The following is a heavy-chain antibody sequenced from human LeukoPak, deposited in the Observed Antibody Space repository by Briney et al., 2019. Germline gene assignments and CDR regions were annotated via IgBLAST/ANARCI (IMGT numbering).Heavy chain of an antibody. V-gene: IGHV1-46*01. CDR2: INPSGGST. Sequence: ASVKVSCKASGYTFTSYYMHWVRQAPGQGLEWMGIINPSGGSTSYAQKFQGRVTMTRDTSTSTVYMELSSLRSEDTAVYYCARHGYDTGNYQAHFDYWGQGTLVTVSS. CDR3: ARHGYDTGNYQAHFDY. D-gene: IGHD3-9*01. J-gene: IGHJ4*02. CDR1: GYTFTSYY.